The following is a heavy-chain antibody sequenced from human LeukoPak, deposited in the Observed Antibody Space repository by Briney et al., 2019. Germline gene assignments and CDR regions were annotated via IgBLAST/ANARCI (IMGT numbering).Heavy chain of an antibody. CDR3: ARDAGYSAYDYYYYIDV. V-gene: IGHV1-18*01. D-gene: IGHD5-12*01. CDR1: GYTFTSYG. Sequence: ASVKVSCKSSGYTFTSYGISWVRRAPGQGLEWMGWISGYNGNTDYAQKLQGRVTMTTDTSTSTAYMELRSLRSDDTAVYYCARDAGYSAYDYYYYIDVWGKGTMVTVSS. J-gene: IGHJ6*03. CDR2: ISGYNGNT.